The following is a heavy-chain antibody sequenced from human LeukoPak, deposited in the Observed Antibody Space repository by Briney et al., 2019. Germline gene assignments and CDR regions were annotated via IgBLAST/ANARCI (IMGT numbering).Heavy chain of an antibody. Sequence: SETLSLTCTVSGGSISSYYWSWIRQPPGKGLEWIGYIYYGGSTNYNPSLKSRVTISVDTSKNQFSLKLSSVTAADTAVYYCARGVAALTYNWFDPWGQGTLVTVSS. D-gene: IGHD3-10*01. CDR1: GGSISSYY. CDR3: ARGVAALTYNWFDP. CDR2: IYYGGST. J-gene: IGHJ5*02. V-gene: IGHV4-59*08.